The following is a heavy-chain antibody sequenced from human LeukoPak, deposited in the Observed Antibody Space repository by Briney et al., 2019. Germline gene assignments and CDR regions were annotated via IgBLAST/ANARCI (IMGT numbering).Heavy chain of an antibody. Sequence: KSSETLSLTCTVSGGSISSYYWSWSRQPPGKGLEWIGYIYYSGSTNYNPSLKSRVTISVDTSKNQFSLKLSSVTAADTAVYYCARHAPPRRSEDYFDYWGQGTLVTVSS. V-gene: IGHV4-59*08. CDR1: GGSISSYY. CDR2: IYYSGST. CDR3: ARHAPPRRSEDYFDY. D-gene: IGHD1-14*01. J-gene: IGHJ4*02.